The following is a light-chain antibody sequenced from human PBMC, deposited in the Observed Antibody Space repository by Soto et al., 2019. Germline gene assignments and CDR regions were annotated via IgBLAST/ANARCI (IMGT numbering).Light chain of an antibody. CDR1: QSVSSN. J-gene: IGKJ4*01. CDR2: GAS. Sequence: EIVMTQSPATLSVSPVERATLSFRASQSVSSNLAWYQQKPGQAPRLLIYGASTGATGIPARFSGSGSGTEFILTISSLQSEDFAVYYCQQYSKWPLTFGGGTKVDIK. V-gene: IGKV3-15*01. CDR3: QQYSKWPLT.